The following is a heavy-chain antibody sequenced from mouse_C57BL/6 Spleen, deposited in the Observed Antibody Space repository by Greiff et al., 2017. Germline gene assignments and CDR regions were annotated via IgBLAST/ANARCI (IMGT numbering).Heavy chain of an antibody. D-gene: IGHD1-1*01. CDR3: ARYYGSSHYYAMDY. Sequence: VQLKESGAELVKPGASVKLSCTASGFNIKDYYMHWVKQRTEQGLEWIGRIDPEDGETKYAPKFQGKATITADTSSNTAYLQLSSLTSDDTAVYYCARYYGSSHYYAMDYWGQGTSVTVSS. V-gene: IGHV14-2*01. CDR1: GFNIKDYY. J-gene: IGHJ4*01. CDR2: IDPEDGET.